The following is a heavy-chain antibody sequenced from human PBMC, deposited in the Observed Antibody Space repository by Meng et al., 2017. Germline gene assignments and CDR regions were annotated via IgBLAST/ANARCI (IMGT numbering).Heavy chain of an antibody. Sequence: EGHAGESGGGLVQPGGSLKPSCAASGFPFSGSAMHWVRQASGKGLEWVGRIRSKANSYATAYAASVKGRFTISRDDSTNTAYLQMHSLKTEDTAVYYCVDSSGYYYGGGYWGQGTLVTVSS. CDR1: GFPFSGSA. J-gene: IGHJ4*02. V-gene: IGHV3-73*02. CDR2: IRSKANSYAT. D-gene: IGHD3-22*01. CDR3: VDSSGYYYGGGY.